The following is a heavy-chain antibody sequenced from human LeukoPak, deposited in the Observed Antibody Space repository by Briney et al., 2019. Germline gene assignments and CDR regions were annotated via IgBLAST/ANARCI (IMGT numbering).Heavy chain of an antibody. D-gene: IGHD4-17*01. V-gene: IGHV1-8*01. CDR3: ARRVPRTHDYGDYGANDY. CDR1: GYAFTSYD. J-gene: IGHJ4*02. Sequence: GASVKVSCKASGYAFTSYDINWVRQATGQGLEWMGWMNPNSGNTGYAQKFQGRVTITRNTSISTAYMELSSLRSEDTAVYYCARRVPRTHDYGDYGANDYWGQGTLVTVSS. CDR2: MNPNSGNT.